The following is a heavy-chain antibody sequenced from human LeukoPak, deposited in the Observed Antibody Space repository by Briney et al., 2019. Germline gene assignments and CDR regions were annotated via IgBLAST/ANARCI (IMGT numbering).Heavy chain of an antibody. J-gene: IGHJ4*02. CDR1: GFTFSSFA. CDR3: AKDYVVGSIDY. CDR2: IDKIGVGT. D-gene: IGHD2-21*01. Sequence: GGSLRLSCAASGFTFSSFAMSWIRQAPGKGLEWVSSIDKIGVGTYYADSVRGRFTISRDNSKNTLSLQMNSLRAEDSAVYYCAKDYVVGSIDYWGQGTLVTVSS. V-gene: IGHV3-23*01.